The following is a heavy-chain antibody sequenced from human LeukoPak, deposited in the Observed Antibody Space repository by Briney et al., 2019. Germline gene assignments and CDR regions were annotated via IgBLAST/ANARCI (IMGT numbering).Heavy chain of an antibody. D-gene: IGHD3-10*01. J-gene: IGHJ4*02. CDR3: ARGIGYYGSGSYYTKYYFDY. CDR2: INHSGST. Sequence: ASETLSLTCAVYGGSFSGYYWSWIRQPPGKGLEWIGEINHSGSTNYNPSLKSRVTISVDTSKNQFSLELSSVTAADTAVYYCARGIGYYGSGSYYTKYYFDYWGQGTLVTVSS. V-gene: IGHV4-34*01. CDR1: GGSFSGYY.